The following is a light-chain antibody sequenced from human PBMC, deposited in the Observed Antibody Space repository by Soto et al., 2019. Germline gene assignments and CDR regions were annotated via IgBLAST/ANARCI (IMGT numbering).Light chain of an antibody. Sequence: QSVLTQPASVSGSPGQSITISCTGTSSDVGGWTYVSWYQQYPGKAPKLMIYEVSNRPSGVSNRFSGSKSGNTASLTISGLQAEDEADYYCSSYTSTSTVYVFGTGTKLTVL. V-gene: IGLV2-14*01. J-gene: IGLJ1*01. CDR2: EVS. CDR1: SSDVGGWTY. CDR3: SSYTSTSTVYV.